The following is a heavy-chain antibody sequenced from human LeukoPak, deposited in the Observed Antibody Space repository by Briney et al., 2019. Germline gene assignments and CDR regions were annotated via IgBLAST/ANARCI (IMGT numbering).Heavy chain of an antibody. Sequence: QPGGSLRLSCAASGFTFSSYWMSWVRQAPGKGLEWVANIKQDGSEKYYVDSVKGRFTISRDNAKNSLYLQMNSLRAEDTAVYYCASCYGSGSYYPNNWFDPWGQGTLVTVSS. J-gene: IGHJ5*02. V-gene: IGHV3-7*01. D-gene: IGHD3-10*01. CDR2: IKQDGSEK. CDR1: GFTFSSYW. CDR3: ASCYGSGSYYPNNWFDP.